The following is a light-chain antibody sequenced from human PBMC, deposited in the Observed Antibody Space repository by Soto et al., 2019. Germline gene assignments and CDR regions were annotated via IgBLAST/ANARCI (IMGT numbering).Light chain of an antibody. CDR1: RSVGSD. J-gene: IGKJ5*01. V-gene: IGKV3-15*01. Sequence: VMPQSPATLSVSPGDRATLSCRASRSVGSDLAWYQQKRGQAPRLLIYGASTRATGIPARFSGSASGTEFTLTISGLQSEDFAVYYCQQYKNWPPITFGQGTRLEIK. CDR2: GAS. CDR3: QQYKNWPPIT.